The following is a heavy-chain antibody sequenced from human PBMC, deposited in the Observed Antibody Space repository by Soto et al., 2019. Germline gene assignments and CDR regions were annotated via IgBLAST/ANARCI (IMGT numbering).Heavy chain of an antibody. CDR2: IIPIFGTA. CDR1: GGTFSSYA. D-gene: IGHD3-10*01. J-gene: IGHJ6*02. V-gene: IGHV1-69*13. Sequence: ASVKVSCKASGGTFSSYAVSWVRQAPGQGLEWMGGIIPIFGTANYAQKFQGRVAITADESTSTAYMELSSLRSEDTAVYYCARDFGEDGGGMDVWGQGTTVTVSS. CDR3: ARDFGEDGGGMDV.